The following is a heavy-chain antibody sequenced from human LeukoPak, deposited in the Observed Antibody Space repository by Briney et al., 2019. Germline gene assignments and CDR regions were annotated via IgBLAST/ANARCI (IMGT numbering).Heavy chain of an antibody. D-gene: IGHD3-10*01. CDR1: GFTVSSNY. J-gene: IGHJ3*02. V-gene: IGHV3-66*01. CDR3: ARAVYGSGSSDAFDI. CDR2: IYSGGST. Sequence: GGSLRLSCAASGFTVSSNYMSWVRQAPGKGLEWVSVIYSGGSTYYADSVKGRFTISRDNSKNTLYLQMNSLRAEDTAVYYCARAVYGSGSSDAFDIWGQGTMVTVSS.